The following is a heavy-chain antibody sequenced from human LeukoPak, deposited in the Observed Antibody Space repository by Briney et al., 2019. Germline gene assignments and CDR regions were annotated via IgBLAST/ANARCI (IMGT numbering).Heavy chain of an antibody. CDR3: ARDLAYSRLDY. D-gene: IGHD5-18*01. CDR1: GLTFSSSW. V-gene: IGHV3-7*01. Sequence: GGSLRLSCAVSGLTFSSSWMDWVRQAPGKGLEWVASINPEGSEKYSADSVKGRFTISRDNAKTSLYLQMDSLRVEDTAFYYCARDLAYSRLDYWGQGMLVTDSS. CDR2: INPEGSEK. J-gene: IGHJ4*02.